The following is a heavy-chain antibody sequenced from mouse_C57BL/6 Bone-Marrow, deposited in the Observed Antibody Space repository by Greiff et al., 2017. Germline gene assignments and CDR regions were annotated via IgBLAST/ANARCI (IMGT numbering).Heavy chain of an antibody. V-gene: IGHV14-4*01. CDR1: GFNIKDDY. Sequence: EVKLQESGAELVRPGASVKLSCTASGFNIKDDYMHWVKQWPEQCLEWIGWIDPENGDTKCASKFQGTATRTADTSSNTAYLQLSSLTSEDTAVYYCTTLRNWGQGTTRTVSS. CDR2: IDPENGDT. CDR3: TTLRN. J-gene: IGHJ2*01.